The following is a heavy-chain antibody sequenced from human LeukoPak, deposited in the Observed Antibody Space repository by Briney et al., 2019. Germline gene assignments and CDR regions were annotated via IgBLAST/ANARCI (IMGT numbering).Heavy chain of an antibody. CDR2: LNWNGGST. CDR1: GFTFEDNG. D-gene: IGHD3-10*01. V-gene: IGHV3-20*04. Sequence: GGSLRLSCAASGFTFEDNGMSWVRQAPGKGLEWVSGLNWNGGSTGYADSVKGRFTISRDNARNSLYLQVNSLRTEDTALYYCATHSYYYGSGSYPHYLDYWGHGTLVTVSA. J-gene: IGHJ4*01. CDR3: ATHSYYYGSGSYPHYLDY.